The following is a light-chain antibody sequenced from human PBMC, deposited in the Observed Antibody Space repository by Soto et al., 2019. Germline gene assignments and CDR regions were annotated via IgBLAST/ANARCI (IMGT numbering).Light chain of an antibody. Sequence: EIVLTQSPGTLSLSPGERATLSCRASQSVSSIYLAWYQQKPGQAPRLLISDASNRATGIPARFSGSGSGTDFTLTISSLEPEDFAIYYCQQRCNWPPVTFGGGTKVDI. CDR3: QQRCNWPPVT. CDR2: DAS. CDR1: QSVSSIY. V-gene: IGKV3-11*01. J-gene: IGKJ4*01.